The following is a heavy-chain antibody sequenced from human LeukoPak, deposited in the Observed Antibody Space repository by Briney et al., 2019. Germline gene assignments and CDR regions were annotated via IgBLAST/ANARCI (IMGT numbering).Heavy chain of an antibody. V-gene: IGHV1-18*01. J-gene: IGHJ6*03. Sequence: GASVKVSCKASGYTFTSYGISWVRQAPGQGLEWMGWISAYNGNINYAQKLQGRVTMTTDTSTSTAYMELRSLRSDDTAVYYCARGRPYYYYYYMDVWGKGTTVTVSS. CDR3: ARGRPYYYYYYMDV. CDR1: GYTFTSYG. CDR2: ISAYNGNI.